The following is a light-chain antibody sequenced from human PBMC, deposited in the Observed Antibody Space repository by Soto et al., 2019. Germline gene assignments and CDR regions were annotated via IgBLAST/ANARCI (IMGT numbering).Light chain of an antibody. CDR3: QQADSLPLVT. V-gene: IGKV1-12*01. CDR2: AAS. J-gene: IGKJ5*01. Sequence: DIQMTQSPSTLSASVGDRVTITWRGSQSIGNWLAWYQQKPGKAPKLLIYAASSLFSGVPSRFSGSGSGTDFTLTISSLQPEDFATYYCQQADSLPLVTFGQGTRLEI. CDR1: QSIGNW.